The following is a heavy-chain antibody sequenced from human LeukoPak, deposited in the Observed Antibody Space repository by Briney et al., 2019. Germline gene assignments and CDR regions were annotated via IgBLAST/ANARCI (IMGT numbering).Heavy chain of an antibody. CDR2: IIPIFGTA. J-gene: IGHJ5*02. Sequence: SVTVSCKASGYTFTGYYMHWVRQAAGKVLEWMGGIIPIFGTANYAQKFQGRVTITADESTSTAYMELSSLRSEDTAVYYCARASDSYGYRWFDPWGQGTLVTVSS. CDR3: ARASDSYGYRWFDP. V-gene: IGHV1-69*13. CDR1: GYTFTGYY. D-gene: IGHD5-18*01.